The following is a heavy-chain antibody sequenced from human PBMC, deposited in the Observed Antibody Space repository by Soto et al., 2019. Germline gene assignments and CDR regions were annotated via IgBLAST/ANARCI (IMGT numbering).Heavy chain of an antibody. Sequence: GGSLRLSCAASGFTFSSYAMSWVRQAPGKGLEWVSAISGSGGSTYYADSVKGRFTISRDNSKNTLYLQMNSLRAEDTAVYYCAKDLLPLAYYYDSSGPPYYWGQGTLVTVSS. CDR2: ISGSGGST. CDR1: GFTFSSYA. D-gene: IGHD3-22*01. CDR3: AKDLLPLAYYYDSSGPPYY. J-gene: IGHJ4*02. V-gene: IGHV3-23*01.